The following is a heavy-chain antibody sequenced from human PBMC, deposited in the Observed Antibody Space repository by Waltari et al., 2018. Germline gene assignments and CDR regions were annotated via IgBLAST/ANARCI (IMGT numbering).Heavy chain of an antibody. CDR3: AREQLGWGGGRYGMDV. D-gene: IGHD6-6*01. CDR2: IYYSGPT. V-gene: IGHV4-59*01. J-gene: IGHJ6*02. Sequence: QVQLQESGPGLVKPSETLSLTCTVSGGSISSYYWSWIRPPPGKGLEWFGYIYYSGPTNYNPPLKSRVTISVDTSKNQFSLKLSSGTAADTAVNYWAREQLGWGGGRYGMDVWGQGTTVTVSS. CDR1: GGSISSYY.